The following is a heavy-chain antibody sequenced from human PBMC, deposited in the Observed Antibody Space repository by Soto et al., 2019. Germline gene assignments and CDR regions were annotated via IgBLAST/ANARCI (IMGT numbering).Heavy chain of an antibody. Sequence: QVQLVQSGAEVKKPGASVKVSCKASGYIFTSYGVSWVRQAPGQGLEWLGGINGYNGNTNYGQNFQGRVTMTTDTSTSPGYMELRSLRSDDTAVYYCARMGDVPYYYYGMDVWGQGTTVIVSS. CDR1: GYIFTSYG. D-gene: IGHD3-16*01. CDR3: ARMGDVPYYYYGMDV. V-gene: IGHV1-18*01. CDR2: INGYNGNT. J-gene: IGHJ6*02.